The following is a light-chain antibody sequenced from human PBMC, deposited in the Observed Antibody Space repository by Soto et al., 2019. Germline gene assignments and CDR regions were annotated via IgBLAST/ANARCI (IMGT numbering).Light chain of an antibody. CDR2: LTS. CDR3: HQRQSWPRT. V-gene: IGKV3-11*01. J-gene: IGKJ1*01. CDR1: QAVNTR. Sequence: EILLTQSTATLSAFPGDRVTLSCRASQAVNTRLAWYQHKPGQAPRLLIYLTSNRAAGVPSRFSAWGSETDFTLTISDVQPEDFAVYYCHQRQSWPRTFGQGTKVDIK.